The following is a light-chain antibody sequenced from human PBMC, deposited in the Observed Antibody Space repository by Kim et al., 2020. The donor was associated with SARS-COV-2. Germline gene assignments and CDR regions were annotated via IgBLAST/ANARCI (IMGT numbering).Light chain of an antibody. V-gene: IGLV3-9*01. J-gene: IGLJ2*01. CDR3: QVWDSRTVV. CDR1: NIENKN. Sequence: SYELTQPPSVSVALGQTATIPCGGNNIENKNVHWYHQRPGQAPVLVMYRDKKRPSGIPERLSGSNSGNTATLTISRVEAGDEGDYYCQVWDSRTVVFGGGTKLAVL. CDR2: RDK.